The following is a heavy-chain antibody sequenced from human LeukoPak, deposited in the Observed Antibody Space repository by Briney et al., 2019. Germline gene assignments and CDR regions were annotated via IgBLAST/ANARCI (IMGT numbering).Heavy chain of an antibody. Sequence: TSGTLSLTCSVSGGSISSTSYFWGWIRQPPGKGMEWIGSIFYSGSTYYNPSLNSRVTISIDTSKNQCFLRLSSVTAADTAVYHCARQLNTVTADYWGQGTLVTVSS. J-gene: IGHJ4*02. D-gene: IGHD4-17*01. V-gene: IGHV4-39*01. CDR3: ARQLNTVTADY. CDR1: GGSISSTSYF. CDR2: IFYSGST.